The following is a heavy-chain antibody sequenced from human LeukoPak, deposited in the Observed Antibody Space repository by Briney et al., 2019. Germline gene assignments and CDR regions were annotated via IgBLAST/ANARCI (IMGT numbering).Heavy chain of an antibody. J-gene: IGHJ3*02. CDR3: ARDSASGSYRHAFDI. Sequence: GGSLRLSCAASGFTFSNHWMHWVRQVPGKGLLWVSRINSDGSSTSYADSVKGRFTISRDNAKNTLYLQMNSLRAEDTAVYYCARDSASGSYRHAFDIWGQGTMVTVSS. V-gene: IGHV3-74*01. D-gene: IGHD1-26*01. CDR1: GFTFSNHW. CDR2: INSDGSST.